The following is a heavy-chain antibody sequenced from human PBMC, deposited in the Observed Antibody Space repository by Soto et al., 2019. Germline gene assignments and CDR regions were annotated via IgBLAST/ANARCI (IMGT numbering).Heavy chain of an antibody. V-gene: IGHV1-69*02. CDR3: ARGASLGFLEWGSSLAV. D-gene: IGHD3-3*01. CDR1: GGTFSSYT. Sequence: GASVKVSCKASGGTFSSYTISWVRQAPGQGLEWMGRIIPILGIANYAQKFQGRVTITADKSTSTAYMELSSLRSEDTAVYYCARGASLGFLEWGSSLAVWVKGTTVTVSP. CDR2: IIPILGIA. J-gene: IGHJ6*04.